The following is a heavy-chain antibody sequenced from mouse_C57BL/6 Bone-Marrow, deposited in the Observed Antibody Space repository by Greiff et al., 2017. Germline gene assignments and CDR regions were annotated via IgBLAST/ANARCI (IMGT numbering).Heavy chain of an antibody. CDR3: ARRGDGYYGAY. Sequence: EVQLQESGGDLVKPGGSLKLSCAASGFTFSSYGMSWVRQTPDERLEWVATISSGGSYTYYPDSVKGRFTISRDNAKNTLYLQMSSLKSEDTAMYYCARRGDGYYGAYWGQGTLVTVSA. J-gene: IGHJ3*01. CDR1: GFTFSSYG. D-gene: IGHD2-3*01. V-gene: IGHV5-6*01. CDR2: ISSGGSYT.